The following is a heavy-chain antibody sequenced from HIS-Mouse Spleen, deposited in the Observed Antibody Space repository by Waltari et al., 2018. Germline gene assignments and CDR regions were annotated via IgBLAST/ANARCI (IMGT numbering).Heavy chain of an antibody. V-gene: IGHV4-39*01. Sequence: QLQLQESGPGLVKPSETLSLTCTVSGGSISSSSYYWGWIRQPPGKGLEWIGSIYYSGSTHYNPSLKSRVTISVDTSKNQFSLKLSSVTAADTAVYYCARVGTAVTNFDYWGQGTLVTVSS. J-gene: IGHJ4*02. CDR3: ARVGTAVTNFDY. CDR1: GGSISSSSYY. CDR2: IYYSGST. D-gene: IGHD4-17*01.